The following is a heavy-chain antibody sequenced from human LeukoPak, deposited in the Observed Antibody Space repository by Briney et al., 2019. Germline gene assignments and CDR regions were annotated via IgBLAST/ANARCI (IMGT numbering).Heavy chain of an antibody. D-gene: IGHD3-10*01. Sequence: GGSLRLSCAASGFTVSSNYMSWVRQAPGKGLEWVSVIYSGGSTYYADSVKGRFTISRDNSKNTLYLQMSSLRAEDTAVYYCARHRGVITRDYFDYWGQGTLVTVSS. CDR3: ARHRGVITRDYFDY. CDR1: GFTVSSNY. CDR2: IYSGGST. J-gene: IGHJ4*02. V-gene: IGHV3-66*04.